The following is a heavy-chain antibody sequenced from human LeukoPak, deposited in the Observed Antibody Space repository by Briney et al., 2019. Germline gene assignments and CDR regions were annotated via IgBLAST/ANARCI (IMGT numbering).Heavy chain of an antibody. CDR3: ARGPYDYSNL. V-gene: IGHV4-59*11. CDR2: IYYSGST. D-gene: IGHD4-11*01. CDR1: GGSISSHY. J-gene: IGHJ4*02. Sequence: SDTLSLTCTVSGGSISSHYWSWIRQPPGKGLEWIGYIYYSGSTNYNPSLKSRVTISVDTSKNQFSLKLSSVTAADTAVYYCARGPYDYSNLWGQGTLVTVSS.